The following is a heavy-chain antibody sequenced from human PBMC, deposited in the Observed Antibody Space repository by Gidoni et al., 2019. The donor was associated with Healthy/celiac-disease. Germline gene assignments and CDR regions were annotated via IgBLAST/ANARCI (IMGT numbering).Heavy chain of an antibody. Sequence: QVQLVESGGGVVQPGRSLRLSCAASGFTFSSYGMHWVRQAPGKGLEWVAVIWYDGSNKYYADSVKGRFTVSRDNSKNTLYLQMNSLRAEDTAVYYCARDRSWSGSYYRSASFDYWGQGTLVTVSS. J-gene: IGHJ4*02. D-gene: IGHD1-26*01. CDR2: IWYDGSNK. CDR3: ARDRSWSGSYYRSASFDY. V-gene: IGHV3-33*01. CDR1: GFTFSSYG.